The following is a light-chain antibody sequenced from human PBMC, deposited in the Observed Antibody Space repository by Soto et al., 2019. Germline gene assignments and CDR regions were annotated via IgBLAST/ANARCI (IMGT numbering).Light chain of an antibody. CDR1: QSIGNY. CDR2: AAT. V-gene: IGKV1-39*01. CDR3: QQSYSAPPT. J-gene: IGKJ2*01. Sequence: DIPMTQSPSSLSAPVGDRVTITCRASQSIGNYLNWYQQKPGKAPNLLIYAATTLQSGVPSRFSGSRYGTDFTLTISSLQPEDFATYYCQQSYSAPPTFGQGTKLEIK.